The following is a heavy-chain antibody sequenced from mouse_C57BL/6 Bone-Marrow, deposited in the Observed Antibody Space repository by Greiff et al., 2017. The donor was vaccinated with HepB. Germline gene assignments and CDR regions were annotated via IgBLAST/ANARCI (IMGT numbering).Heavy chain of an antibody. CDR2: ISDGGSYT. V-gene: IGHV5-4*01. Sequence: EVKLVESGGGLVKPGGSLKLSCAASGFTFSSYAMSWVRQTPEKRLEWVATISDGGSYTYYPDNVKGRFTISRDNAKNNLYLQMSHLKSEDTAMYYCARDDYYGSRMVDYWGQGTSVTVSS. D-gene: IGHD1-1*01. CDR3: ARDDYYGSRMVDY. J-gene: IGHJ4*01. CDR1: GFTFSSYA.